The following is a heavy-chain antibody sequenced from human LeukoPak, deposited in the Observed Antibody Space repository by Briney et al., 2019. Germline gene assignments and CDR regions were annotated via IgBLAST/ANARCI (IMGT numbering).Heavy chain of an antibody. J-gene: IGHJ6*02. Sequence: SETLSLTCTVSGGSISSYYWSWIRQPPGKGLEWIGYIYYSGSTNYNPSLKSRATISVDTSKNQFSLKLSSVTAADTAVYYCARENDYGDYYYGMDVWGQGTLVTVSS. CDR3: ARENDYGDYYYGMDV. CDR1: GGSISSYY. V-gene: IGHV4-59*01. D-gene: IGHD4-17*01. CDR2: IYYSGST.